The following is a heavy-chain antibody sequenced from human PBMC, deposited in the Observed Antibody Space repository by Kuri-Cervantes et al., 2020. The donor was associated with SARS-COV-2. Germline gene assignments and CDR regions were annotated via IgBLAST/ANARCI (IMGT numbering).Heavy chain of an antibody. J-gene: IGHJ5*02. CDR2: IHASGSA. CDR3: ARVAGCVGSFCYYTNWFDH. CDR1: GGSISSGGYS. D-gene: IGHD3-22*01. V-gene: IGHV4-30-2*01. Sequence: SQTLSLTCAVSGGSISSGGYSWSWIRQPPGKGLEFIGFIHASGSAYYNPSLQSRVTISVDRSKTQFSLTVTSVTAADTAVYYCARVAGCVGSFCYYTNWFDHWGHGTLVTVSS.